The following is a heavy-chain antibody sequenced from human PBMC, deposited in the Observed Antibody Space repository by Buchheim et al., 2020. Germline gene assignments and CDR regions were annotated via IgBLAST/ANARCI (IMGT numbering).Heavy chain of an antibody. V-gene: IGHV3-30*03. Sequence: QVHLVESGGGLVQPGRSLRLSCAASGFTFSTYCMHWVRQAPGKGLEWVAVISHDGSDKYYADSVKGRFTISRDISENTLFLLMNNLSAEDAAVYYCDRGCQGGTTMAPMSNRFDYWGQGTL. CDR2: ISHDGSDK. J-gene: IGHJ4*02. CDR1: GFTFSTYC. CDR3: DRGCQGGTTMAPMSNRFDY. D-gene: IGHD1-1*01.